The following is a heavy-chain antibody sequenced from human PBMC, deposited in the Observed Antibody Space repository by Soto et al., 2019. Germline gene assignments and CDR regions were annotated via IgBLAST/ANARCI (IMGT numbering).Heavy chain of an antibody. CDR3: ARDPQWELIPYYSDY. J-gene: IGHJ4*02. D-gene: IGHD1-26*01. CDR2: INVGNGNT. V-gene: IGHV1-3*01. Sequence: EASVKVSCKASGYSFSRYAMHWVRQAPGQRLEWMGWINVGNGNTKYSQKFQGRVTIIRDTSASTAYMELSSLRSEDTAVYYCARDPQWELIPYYSDYWGQGTLVTVSS. CDR1: GYSFSRYA.